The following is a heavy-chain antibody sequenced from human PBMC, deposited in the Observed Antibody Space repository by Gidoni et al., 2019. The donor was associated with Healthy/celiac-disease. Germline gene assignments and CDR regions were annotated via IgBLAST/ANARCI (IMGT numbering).Heavy chain of an antibody. V-gene: IGHV3-21*01. D-gene: IGHD6-6*01. CDR1: GFTFSSYS. J-gene: IGHJ4*02. CDR2: ISSSSSYI. CDR3: ARGVAARPFLVDY. Sequence: EVQLVESGGGLVKPGGSLRLSCAASGFTFSSYSMNWVRQAPGKGLEWVSSISSSSSYIYYADSVKGRFTISRDNAKNSLYLQMNSLRAEDTAVYYCARGVAARPFLVDYWGQGTLVTVSS.